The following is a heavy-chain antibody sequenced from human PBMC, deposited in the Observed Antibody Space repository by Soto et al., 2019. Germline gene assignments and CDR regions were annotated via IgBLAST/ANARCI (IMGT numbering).Heavy chain of an antibody. CDR2: TSYDGSNN. Sequence: QVQLVESGGGVVQPGTSLRLSCVGSGFTFRSYVIHWVRQAPGKGLEWVALTSYDGSNNFYGDSVKGRFTLSRDNSRNTVELQMDSLRLEDTALYSCARWGTTGGLDVWGQGTLVSVSS. V-gene: IGHV3-33*05. D-gene: IGHD3-16*01. CDR3: ARWGTTGGLDV. CDR1: GFTFRSYV. J-gene: IGHJ4*02.